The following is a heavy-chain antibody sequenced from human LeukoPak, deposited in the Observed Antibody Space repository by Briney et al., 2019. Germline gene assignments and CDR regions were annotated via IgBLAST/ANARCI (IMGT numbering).Heavy chain of an antibody. J-gene: IGHJ2*01. CDR1: GGSISSYY. Sequence: PSETLSLTCTVSGGSISSYYWSWIRQPPGKGLEWIGSIYYSGSTYYNPSLKSRVTISVDTSKNQFSLKLSSVTAADTAVYYCAAYRTSSLYWFFDLWGRGTLVTVSS. CDR2: IYYSGST. V-gene: IGHV4-59*01. D-gene: IGHD2-2*01. CDR3: AAYRTSSLYWFFDL.